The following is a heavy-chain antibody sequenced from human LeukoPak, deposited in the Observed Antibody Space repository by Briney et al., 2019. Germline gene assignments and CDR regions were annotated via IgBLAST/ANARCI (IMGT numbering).Heavy chain of an antibody. CDR2: IYYSGST. CDR3: ARGGYYDILTGYFSPYYYYYGMDV. V-gene: IGHV4-31*03. J-gene: IGHJ6*02. Sequence: SQTLSLTCTVSGGSISSGGYYWSWIRQHPGKGLEWIGYIYYSGSTYYNPSLKSRFTISVDTSKNQFSLKLSSVTAADTAVYYCARGGYYDILTGYFSPYYYYYGMDVWGQGTTVTVSS. CDR1: GGSISSGGYY. D-gene: IGHD3-9*01.